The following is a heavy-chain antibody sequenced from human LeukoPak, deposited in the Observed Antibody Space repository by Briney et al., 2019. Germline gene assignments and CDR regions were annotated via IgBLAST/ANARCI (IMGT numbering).Heavy chain of an antibody. J-gene: IGHJ4*02. Sequence: ASVKVSCKASGYTLTGYYMHWVRQAPGQGLEWMGWINPNSGGTNYAQKFQGWVTMTRDTSISTAYMELSRLRSDDTAVYYCARDSRDCSGGSCYSIPSYYFDYWGQGTLVTVSS. V-gene: IGHV1-2*04. CDR3: ARDSRDCSGGSCYSIPSYYFDY. D-gene: IGHD2-15*01. CDR2: INPNSGGT. CDR1: GYTLTGYY.